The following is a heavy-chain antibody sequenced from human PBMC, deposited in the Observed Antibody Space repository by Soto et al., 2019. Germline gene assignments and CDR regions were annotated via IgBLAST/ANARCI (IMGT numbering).Heavy chain of an antibody. CDR3: AKRMRFLEWLPGREDV. V-gene: IGHV3-23*01. D-gene: IGHD3-3*01. CDR1: GFTFSSYA. J-gene: IGHJ6*04. CDR2: ISGSGGST. Sequence: GGSLRLSCAASGFTFSSYAMSWVRQAPGKGLEWVSAISGSGGSTYYADSVKGRFTISRDNSKNTLYLQMNSLRAEDTAVYYCAKRMRFLEWLPGREDVWGKGTTVTVSS.